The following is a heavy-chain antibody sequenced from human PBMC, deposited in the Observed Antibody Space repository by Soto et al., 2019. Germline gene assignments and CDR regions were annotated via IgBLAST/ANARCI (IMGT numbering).Heavy chain of an antibody. Sequence: GGSLRLSCAASGFTFSSYAMSWVRQAPGKGLEWVSAISGSGGSTYYADSVKGRFTISRDNSKNTLYLQMNSLRAEDTAVYYCAKDLRLGYSSSSGYFDYWGQGTLVTVSS. V-gene: IGHV3-23*01. CDR3: AKDLRLGYSSSSGYFDY. CDR2: ISGSGGST. J-gene: IGHJ4*02. D-gene: IGHD6-6*01. CDR1: GFTFSSYA.